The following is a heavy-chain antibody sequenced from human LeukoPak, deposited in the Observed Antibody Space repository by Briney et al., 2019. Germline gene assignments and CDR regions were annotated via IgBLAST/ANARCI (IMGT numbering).Heavy chain of an antibody. CDR2: ISYDGSNK. CDR3: AKDSYYSGWYLNYYYGMDV. J-gene: IGHJ6*02. V-gene: IGHV3-30*18. CDR1: GFTFSSYG. D-gene: IGHD6-19*01. Sequence: GGSLRLSCAASGFTFSSYGMHWVRQPPGKGLEWVAVISYDGSNKYYADSVKGRFTISRDNSKNTLYLQMNSLRDEDTAVYYCAKDSYYSGWYLNYYYGMDVWGQGTTVTVSS.